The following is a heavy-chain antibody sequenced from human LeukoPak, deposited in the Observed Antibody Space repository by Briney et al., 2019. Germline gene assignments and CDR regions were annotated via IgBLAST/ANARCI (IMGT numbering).Heavy chain of an antibody. J-gene: IGHJ4*02. D-gene: IGHD5-24*01. CDR2: IYYSGST. CDR3: ARVEMATMDFDY. Sequence: PSETLSLTCTVSGGSISSHYWNWIRQPPGKGLEWIGYIYYSGSTNYNPSLKSRVTISVDTSKNQFSLKLSSVTAADTAVYYCARVEMATMDFDYWGQGTLVTVSS. V-gene: IGHV4-59*11. CDR1: GGSISSHY.